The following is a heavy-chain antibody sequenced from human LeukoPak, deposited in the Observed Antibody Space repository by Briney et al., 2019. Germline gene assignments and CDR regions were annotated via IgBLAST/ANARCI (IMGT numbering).Heavy chain of an antibody. CDR1: GHTFTNYY. D-gene: IGHD1-26*01. CDR3: ARDLCRGDILGATGCASNY. V-gene: IGHV1-2*02. CDR2: INPNSGGT. J-gene: IGHJ4*02. Sequence: ASVKVSCKASGHTFTNYYMHWVRQAPGQGLEWMGWINPNSGGTNYAQKFQGRVTMTRDTSISTAYMELSGLRSDDTAVYYCARDLCRGDILGATGCASNYWGQGTLVTVSS.